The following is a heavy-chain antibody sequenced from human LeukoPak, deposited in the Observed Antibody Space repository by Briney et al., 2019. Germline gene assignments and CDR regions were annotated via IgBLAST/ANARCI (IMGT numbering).Heavy chain of an antibody. Sequence: PSETLSLTCAVYGXSFSGYYGSWIRQPPGKGLEWIGEINHSGSTNYNPSLKSRVTISVDTSKNQFSLKLSSVTAADTAVYYCARVENTVTTEDDAFDIWGQGTMVTVSS. CDR1: GXSFSGYY. CDR3: ARVENTVTTEDDAFDI. CDR2: INHSGST. D-gene: IGHD4-17*01. V-gene: IGHV4-34*01. J-gene: IGHJ3*02.